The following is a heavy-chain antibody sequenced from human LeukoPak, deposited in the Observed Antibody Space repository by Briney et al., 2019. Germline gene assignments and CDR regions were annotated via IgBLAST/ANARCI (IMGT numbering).Heavy chain of an antibody. J-gene: IGHJ3*02. CDR3: AKGSTMTYYYDSSGKDAFDI. D-gene: IGHD3-22*01. CDR2: IRYDGSNK. V-gene: IGHV3-30*02. CDR1: GFTFSSYG. Sequence: GGSLRLSCAASGFTFSSYGMHWVRQAPGKGLEWVAFIRYDGSNKYYADSVKGRFTISRDNSKNTLYLQMNSLRAEDTAVYYCAKGSTMTYYYDSSGKDAFDIWGQGTMVTVSS.